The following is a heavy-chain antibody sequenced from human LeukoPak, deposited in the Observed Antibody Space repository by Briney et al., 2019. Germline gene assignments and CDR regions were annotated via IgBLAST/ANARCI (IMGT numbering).Heavy chain of an antibody. Sequence: VASVKVSCKVSGYTLTELSMHWVRQAPGKGLEWMGGFDPEDGETIYAQKFQGRVTMTADTSTDTAYMELSSLRSEDTAVYYCATEGKMVRGVYTDYWGQGTLVTVSS. CDR2: FDPEDGET. J-gene: IGHJ4*02. V-gene: IGHV1-24*01. D-gene: IGHD3-10*01. CDR1: GYTLTELS. CDR3: ATEGKMVRGVYTDY.